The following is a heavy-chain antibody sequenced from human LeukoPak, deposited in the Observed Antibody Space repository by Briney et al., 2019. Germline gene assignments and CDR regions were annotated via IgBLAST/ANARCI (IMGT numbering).Heavy chain of an antibody. V-gene: IGHV3-23*01. CDR3: AKGPRILTGPANDAFDI. Sequence: GGSLRLSCAASGFTFSSYAMSWVRQALGRGLEWVSAISGSGGSTYYADSVKGRFTISRDNSKHTLYLQMNSLRAEDAAVYYCAKGPRILTGPANDAFDIWGQGTMVTVSS. D-gene: IGHD3-9*01. CDR1: GFTFSSYA. CDR2: ISGSGGST. J-gene: IGHJ3*02.